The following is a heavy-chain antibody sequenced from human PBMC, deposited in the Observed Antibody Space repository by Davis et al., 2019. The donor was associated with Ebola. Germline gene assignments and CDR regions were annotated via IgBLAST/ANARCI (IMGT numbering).Heavy chain of an antibody. CDR3: ARDRAIFGVRNWFDP. D-gene: IGHD3-3*01. V-gene: IGHV1-46*01. CDR2: INPSGGST. J-gene: IGHJ5*02. CDR1: GGTFSSYA. Sequence: ASVKVSCKASGGTFSSYAISWVRQAPGQGLEWMGIINPSGGSTSYAQKFQGRVTMTRDTSTSTVYMELSSLRSEDTAVYYCARDRAIFGVRNWFDPWGQGTLVTVSS.